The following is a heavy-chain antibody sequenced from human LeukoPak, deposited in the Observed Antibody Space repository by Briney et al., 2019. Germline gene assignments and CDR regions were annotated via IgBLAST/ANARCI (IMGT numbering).Heavy chain of an antibody. D-gene: IGHD3-10*01. CDR2: INPNSGGT. V-gene: IGHV1-2*02. Sequence: ASVKVSCKASGYTFTGYYMHWVRQAPGQGLEWMGWINPNSGGTNYVQKFQGRVTMTRDTSISTAYMELSRLRSDDTAVYYCARVGFGESLAYYVMDVWGQGTTVTVSS. CDR3: ARVGFGESLAYYVMDV. J-gene: IGHJ6*02. CDR1: GYTFTGYY.